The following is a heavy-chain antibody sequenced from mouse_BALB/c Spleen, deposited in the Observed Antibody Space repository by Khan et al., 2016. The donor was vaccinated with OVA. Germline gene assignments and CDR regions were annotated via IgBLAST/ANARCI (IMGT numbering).Heavy chain of an antibody. V-gene: IGHV6-3*01. CDR2: IRLKSDDYVT. J-gene: IGHJ2*01. Sequence: EVQLQESGGGLVQPGGPMKLSCVASGFTFSNYCMNWVRQSPAKGLEWVAEIRLKSDDYVTHHAVSVKGRFTISRDDTKSRFYLKMTNVRAAATGIYYSWILLWGQGTTLTVSS. CDR3: WILL. CDR1: GFTFSNYC.